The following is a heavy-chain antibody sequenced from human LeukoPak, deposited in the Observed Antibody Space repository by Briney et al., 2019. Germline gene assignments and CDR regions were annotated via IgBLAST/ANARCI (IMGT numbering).Heavy chain of an antibody. Sequence: GGSLRLSCAASGFTFSSYSMNWVRQAPGKGLEWVSSISSSSSYIYYADSVKGRFTISRDSGKNSLYLQMNSLRAEDTAVYYCARGSVAGAYYYYGMDVWGQGTTVTVSS. J-gene: IGHJ6*02. V-gene: IGHV3-21*01. CDR2: ISSSSSYI. CDR3: ARGSVAGAYYYYGMDV. CDR1: GFTFSSYS. D-gene: IGHD6-19*01.